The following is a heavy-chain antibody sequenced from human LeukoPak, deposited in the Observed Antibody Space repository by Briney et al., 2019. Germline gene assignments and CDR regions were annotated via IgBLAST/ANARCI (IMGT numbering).Heavy chain of an antibody. J-gene: IGHJ4*02. CDR2: INPNDGTT. CDR3: ARSQWELPGTSFDY. D-gene: IGHD1-26*01. V-gene: IGHV1-46*01. Sequence: ASVKVSCKASGYTFISYYMHWVRQAPGQGLEWMGIINPNDGTTSYAQKFQGRVTMTRDTSTSTVYLELSSLRFEDSALYYCARSQWELPGTSFDYWGQGTLVTVSS. CDR1: GYTFISYY.